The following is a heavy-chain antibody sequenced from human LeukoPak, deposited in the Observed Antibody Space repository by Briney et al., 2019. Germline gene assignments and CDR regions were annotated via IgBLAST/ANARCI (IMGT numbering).Heavy chain of an antibody. CDR2: IIPIFGTA. J-gene: IGHJ4*02. Sequence: SVKVSCEASGGTFSSYAISWVRQAPGQGLEWMGGIIPIFGTANYAQKFQGRVTITADESTSTAYMELSSLRSEDTAVYYCASGYYYGSGSYYSDYWGQGTLVTVSS. D-gene: IGHD3-10*01. V-gene: IGHV1-69*13. CDR3: ASGYYYGSGSYYSDY. CDR1: GGTFSSYA.